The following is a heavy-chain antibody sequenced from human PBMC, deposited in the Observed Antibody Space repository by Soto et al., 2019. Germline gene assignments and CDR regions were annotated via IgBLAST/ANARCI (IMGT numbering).Heavy chain of an antibody. V-gene: IGHV1-18*01. CDR3: ARDLTIFGVVNGANWFDP. D-gene: IGHD3-3*01. J-gene: IGHJ5*02. Sequence: EVSVKVSCKASGYTFTIYDINWVRQATGQGLEWMGWMSAYNGNTGYAQKFQGRVTMTTDTSTSTAYMELRSLRSDDTAVYYCARDLTIFGVVNGANWFDPWGQGTLVTVSS. CDR1: GYTFTIYD. CDR2: MSAYNGNT.